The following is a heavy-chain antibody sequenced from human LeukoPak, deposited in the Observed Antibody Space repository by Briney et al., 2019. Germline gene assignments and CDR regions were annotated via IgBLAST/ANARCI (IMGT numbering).Heavy chain of an antibody. V-gene: IGHV6-1*01. CDR2: TYYRSKWYN. D-gene: IGHD2-8*01. CDR3: ARDLGYCTNGVCHTRFDY. CDR1: GDSVSSNSAA. J-gene: IGHJ4*02. Sequence: SQTLSLTCAISGDSVSSNSAAWNWIRQSPSRGLEWLGRTYYRSKWYNDYAVSVKSRITINPDTSKNQISLQLNSVTPEDTAVYYCARDLGYCTNGVCHTRFDYWGQGTLVAVSS.